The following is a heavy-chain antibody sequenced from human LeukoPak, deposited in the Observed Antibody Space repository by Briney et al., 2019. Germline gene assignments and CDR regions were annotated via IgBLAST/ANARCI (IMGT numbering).Heavy chain of an antibody. D-gene: IGHD3-9*01. CDR2: ISGSGGST. CDR3: AKDRRYDILTGSLNY. CDR1: GFTFSSYA. J-gene: IGHJ4*02. Sequence: GGSLRLSCAASGFTFSSYAMSWVRQAPGKGLEWVSAISGSGGSTYYADSVKGRFTISRDNSKNTLYLQMNSLRAEDTAVYYYAKDRRYDILTGSLNYWGQGTLVTVSS. V-gene: IGHV3-23*01.